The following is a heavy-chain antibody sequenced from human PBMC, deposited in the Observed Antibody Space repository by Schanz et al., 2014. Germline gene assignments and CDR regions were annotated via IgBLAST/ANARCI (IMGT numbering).Heavy chain of an antibody. D-gene: IGHD5-12*01. J-gene: IGHJ6*02. CDR2: ITAYNGDT. CDR1: GGTFRSYT. CDR3: ARDLTVDTGYVVHYYYYGMDV. V-gene: IGHV1-18*01. Sequence: QVQLVQSGAEVKKPGSSVKVSCKASGGTFRSYTVSWVRQAPGQGLEWMGWITAYNGDTNYALKLQGRVTMTTDTSTGTAYMELRSLRSEDTAVYFCARDLTVDTGYVVHYYYYGMDVWGQGTTVTVSS.